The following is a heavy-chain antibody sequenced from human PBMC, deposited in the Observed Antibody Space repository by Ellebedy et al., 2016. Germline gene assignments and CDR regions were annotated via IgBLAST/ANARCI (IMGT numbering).Heavy chain of an antibody. V-gene: IGHV1-3*01. Sequence: ASVKVSCKASGYTFTSYAMHWVRQAPGQRLEWMGWINAGNGNTKYSQKFQGRVTITRDTSASTAYMELSSLRSEETAVYYCSRAEMTTVTTGPYGMDVWGQGTTVTVSS. D-gene: IGHD4-17*01. CDR3: SRAEMTTVTTGPYGMDV. J-gene: IGHJ6*02. CDR1: GYTFTSYA. CDR2: INAGNGNT.